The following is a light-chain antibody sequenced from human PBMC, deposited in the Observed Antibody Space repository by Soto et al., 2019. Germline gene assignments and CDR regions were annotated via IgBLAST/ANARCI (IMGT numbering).Light chain of an antibody. CDR1: SSDVGGYNY. CDR3: SSYTSSSTLLYV. Sequence: QSALTQPASVSGSPGQSITISCTGTSSDVGGYNYVSWYQQHPGKAPKLMIYDVSNRPSGVSNRFSGSKSGNTASLTISGLQAEDEADYYSSSYTSSSTLLYVFGTGTQLTVL. CDR2: DVS. V-gene: IGLV2-14*01. J-gene: IGLJ1*01.